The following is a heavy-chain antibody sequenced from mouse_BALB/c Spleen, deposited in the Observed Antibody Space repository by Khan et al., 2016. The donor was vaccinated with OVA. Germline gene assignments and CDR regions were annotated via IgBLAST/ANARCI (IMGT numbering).Heavy chain of an antibody. CDR3: TRDRINY. CDR1: GYTFTSYW. Sequence: QVQLKESGAELAKPGASVKMSCTASGYTFTSYWTHWIKQRPGQGLEWIGYINPTSGYTDYNQKFKDKATLTADKSSSTAYMQLNSLTSDDSAVYYCTRDRINYWGQGTALTVSS. CDR2: INPTSGYT. J-gene: IGHJ2*01. V-gene: IGHV1-7*01.